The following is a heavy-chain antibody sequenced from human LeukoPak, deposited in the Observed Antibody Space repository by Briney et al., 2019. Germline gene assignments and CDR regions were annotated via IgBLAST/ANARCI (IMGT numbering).Heavy chain of an antibody. Sequence: GGSLRLSCAASAFTFSTYAMHWVRQAPGKGLEWVAVISYDGSNKYYADSVKGRFTISRDNSKNTLYLQMNSLRAEDSAVYYCAKDRLRVRGVIGYWGQGTLVTVSS. CDR3: AKDRLRVRGVIGY. CDR2: ISYDGSNK. J-gene: IGHJ4*02. V-gene: IGHV3-30-3*01. CDR1: AFTFSTYA. D-gene: IGHD3-10*01.